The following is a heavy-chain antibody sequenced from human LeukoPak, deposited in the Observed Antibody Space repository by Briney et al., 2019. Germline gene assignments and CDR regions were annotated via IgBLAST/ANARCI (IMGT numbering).Heavy chain of an antibody. CDR1: GFTFGNYA. J-gene: IGHJ4*02. Sequence: PGGSLRLSCSASGFTFGNYAVSWVRQAPGKGLEWVSSISGSGAGTYYAGSVKGRFTISRDNSKNTVYLQMNSLRAEDTAVYYCAREGVRGSGTYYNVKDYWGQGSLVTVSS. V-gene: IGHV3-23*01. CDR3: AREGVRGSGTYYNVKDY. CDR2: ISGSGAGT. D-gene: IGHD3-10*01.